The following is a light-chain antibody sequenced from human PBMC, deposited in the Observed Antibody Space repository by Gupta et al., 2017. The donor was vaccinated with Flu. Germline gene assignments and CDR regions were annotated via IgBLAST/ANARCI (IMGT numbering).Light chain of an antibody. J-gene: IGLJ1*01. CDR2: DVN. Sequence: GTSSDVGAFDFVSWYQQRPGKAPKLLIYDVNKRPSGVPDRFSGSKSGSTASLTISGLQAEDEADYFCCSYAATYVFGTGTQVTVL. CDR1: SSDVGAFDF. CDR3: CSYAATYV. V-gene: IGLV2-11*01.